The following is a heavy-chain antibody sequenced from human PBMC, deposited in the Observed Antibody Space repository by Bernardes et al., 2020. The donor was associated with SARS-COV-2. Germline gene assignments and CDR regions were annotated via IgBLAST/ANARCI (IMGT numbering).Heavy chain of an antibody. CDR2: ISYDGSNK. Sequence: GGSLRLSCAASGFTFSSYGMHWVRQAPGKGLEWVAVISYDGSNKYYADSVKGRFTISRDNSKNTLYLQMNSLRAEDTAVYYCAKGNYGSHYYGMDGWGQGTTVTVSS. D-gene: IGHD1-7*01. CDR1: GFTFSSYG. V-gene: IGHV3-30*18. J-gene: IGHJ6*02. CDR3: AKGNYGSHYYGMDG.